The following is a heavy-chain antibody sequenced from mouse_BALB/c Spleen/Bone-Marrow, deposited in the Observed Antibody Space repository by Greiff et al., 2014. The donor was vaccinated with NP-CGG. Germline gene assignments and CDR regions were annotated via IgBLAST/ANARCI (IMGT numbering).Heavy chain of an antibody. CDR3: ARDY. J-gene: IGHJ2*01. CDR1: GYTFTDTW. Sequence: QVPLQPSGPGLAKPGASVKMSCKASGYTFTDTWVNWIKKRPGQGLEWIGYINPSTGYAEYNQNFKDKATLTVDKSSSTAYMQLSSLTPEDSAVYYCARDYWGQGTTLTVSS. CDR2: INPSTGYA. V-gene: IGHV1-7*01.